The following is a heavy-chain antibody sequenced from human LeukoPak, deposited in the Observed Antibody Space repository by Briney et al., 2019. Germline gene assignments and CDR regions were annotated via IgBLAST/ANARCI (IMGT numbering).Heavy chain of an antibody. V-gene: IGHV3-53*01. D-gene: IGHD1-26*01. CDR1: GFTVSSNY. Sequence: GGSLRLSCAASGFTVSSNYMSWVRQAPGKGLEWVSVIYSGGSTYYAESVKGRFTISRDNSKNTLYLQMNSLRAEDTAVYYCAREVVVVGATGGGFDYWDQGTLVTVSS. CDR3: AREVVVVGATGGGFDY. CDR2: IYSGGST. J-gene: IGHJ4*02.